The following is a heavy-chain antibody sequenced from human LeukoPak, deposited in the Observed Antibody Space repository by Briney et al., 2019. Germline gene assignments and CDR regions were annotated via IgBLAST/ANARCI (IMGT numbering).Heavy chain of an antibody. V-gene: IGHV3-30*03. J-gene: IGHJ4*02. CDR1: GFTFSSYG. D-gene: IGHD5-24*01. Sequence: GRSLRLSCAASGFTFSSYGMHWGRQAPGKGLEWVAVISYDGSNKYYADSVKGRFTISRDNSKNTLYLQMNSLRAEDTAVYYCARDRYKVLDYWGQGTLVTVSS. CDR2: ISYDGSNK. CDR3: ARDRYKVLDY.